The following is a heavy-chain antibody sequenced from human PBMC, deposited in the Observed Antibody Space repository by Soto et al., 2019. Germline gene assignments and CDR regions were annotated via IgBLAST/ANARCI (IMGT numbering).Heavy chain of an antibody. CDR3: ASGVAGDYYYYGMDV. CDR2: IDPSDSYT. Sequence: GESLKISCKGSGYSFTSYWISWVRQMPGKGLEWMGRIDPSDSYTNYSPSFQGHVTISADKSISTAYLQWSSLKASDTAMYYCASGVAGDYYYYGMDVWGQGTKVTVSS. CDR1: GYSFTSYW. D-gene: IGHD6-19*01. J-gene: IGHJ6*02. V-gene: IGHV5-10-1*01.